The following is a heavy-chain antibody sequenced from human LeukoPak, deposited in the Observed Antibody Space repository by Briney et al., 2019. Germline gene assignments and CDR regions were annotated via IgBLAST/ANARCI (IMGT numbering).Heavy chain of an antibody. Sequence: ASVKVSCKPSGYTFTGYYVHWVRQAPGQGLEWMGWINPNSGGTNYAQKFQSRVTMTTDTSISTAYMELSRLRSDDTAVYYCARDSLGVITDWGGWFDPWGQGTLVTVSS. J-gene: IGHJ5*02. V-gene: IGHV1-2*02. CDR1: GYTFTGYY. CDR2: INPNSGGT. CDR3: ARDSLGVITDWGGWFDP. D-gene: IGHD1-14*01.